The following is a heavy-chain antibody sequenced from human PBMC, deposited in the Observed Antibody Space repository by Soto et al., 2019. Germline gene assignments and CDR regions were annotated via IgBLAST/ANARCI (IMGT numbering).Heavy chain of an antibody. J-gene: IGHJ4*02. CDR2: IYSSGST. V-gene: IGHV4-30-4*01. Sequence: QVQLQESGPGLVKPSQTLSLTCTVSGGSISSDVHYWSWFRQPPGKGLEWIGYIYSSGSTYYNPSLKSQVSVSVDTSKNQFSLKFIDVTAADTAVYYCARGPPVTTDYWGQGALVTVSS. CDR1: GGSISSDVHY. CDR3: ARGPPVTTDY. D-gene: IGHD4-17*01.